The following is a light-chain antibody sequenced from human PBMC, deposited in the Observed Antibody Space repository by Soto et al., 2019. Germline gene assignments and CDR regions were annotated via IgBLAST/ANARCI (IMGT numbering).Light chain of an antibody. CDR1: QSISSW. V-gene: IGKV1-5*01. J-gene: IGKJ1*01. CDR3: QQYNSYSRT. CDR2: DVS. Sequence: DIQITHSPSTLSASVGDRVTITCRSSQSISSWLAWYQQKPGKAPNLLIYDVSSLQDGVSSRFSGSGSGTEFTLTISSLQPDDFATYYCQQYNSYSRTLGQGTKVDIK.